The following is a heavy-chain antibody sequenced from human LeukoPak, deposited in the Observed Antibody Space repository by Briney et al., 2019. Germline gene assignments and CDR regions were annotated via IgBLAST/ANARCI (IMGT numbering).Heavy chain of an antibody. CDR3: AADSTPYGWFGESFLP. D-gene: IGHD3-10*01. Sequence: ASVKVSCKASGYTFTGYYIHWVRQAPGQGLEWLGRIDPNSGGTSYAHNFQGRGTMTRDTSISTAYMDLSGLRSDDTAVYYCAADSTPYGWFGESFLPWGPGTLVTVSS. J-gene: IGHJ4*02. V-gene: IGHV1-2*06. CDR2: IDPNSGGT. CDR1: GYTFTGYY.